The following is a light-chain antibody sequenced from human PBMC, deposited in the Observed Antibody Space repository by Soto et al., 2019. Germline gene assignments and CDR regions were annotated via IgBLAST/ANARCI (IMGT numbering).Light chain of an antibody. J-gene: IGLJ1*01. Sequence: QSALTQPASVSGSPGQSITISCTGTRSDVGGYNFVSWYQQHPGKAPKLMIYDVSNRPSGVSNRFSGSESGNTASLTISGLQAEDEADYYCSSYRSSSTGVFGTGTKLTVL. CDR2: DVS. CDR3: SSYRSSSTGV. V-gene: IGLV2-14*01. CDR1: RSDVGGYNF.